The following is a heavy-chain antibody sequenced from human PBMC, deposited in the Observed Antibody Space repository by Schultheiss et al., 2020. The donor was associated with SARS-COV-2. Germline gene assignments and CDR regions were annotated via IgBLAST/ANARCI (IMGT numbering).Heavy chain of an antibody. D-gene: IGHD6-13*01. CDR1: GYTFTGYY. V-gene: IGHV1-18*04. Sequence: ASVKVSCKASGYTFTGYYMHWVRQAPGQGLEWMGWISAYNGNTNYAQKLQGRVTMTTDTSTSTAYMELRSLRSDDTAVYYCARDPAAGTYYYYYGMDVWGQGTTVTVSS. CDR3: ARDPAAGTYYYYYGMDV. J-gene: IGHJ6*02. CDR2: ISAYNGNT.